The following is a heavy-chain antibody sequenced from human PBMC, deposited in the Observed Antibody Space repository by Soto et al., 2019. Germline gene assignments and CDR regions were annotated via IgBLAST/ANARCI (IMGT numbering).Heavy chain of an antibody. V-gene: IGHV3-33*01. J-gene: IGHJ4*02. Sequence: PGRSLRGSCAAVGFSCSSYGRHWVRKAPGKGLEWVAVIWYDGSNKYYADSVKGRFTISRDNSKNTLYLQMNSLRAEDTAVYYCAREGLQLPLTYRGEGTLVTVPS. CDR3: AREGLQLPLTY. CDR1: GFSCSSYG. CDR2: IWYDGSNK. D-gene: IGHD2-21*01.